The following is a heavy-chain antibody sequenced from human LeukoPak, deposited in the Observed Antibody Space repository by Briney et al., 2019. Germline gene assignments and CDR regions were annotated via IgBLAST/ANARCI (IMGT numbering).Heavy chain of an antibody. D-gene: IGHD2-2*01. CDR1: GGSFSGYY. CDR2: INHSGST. V-gene: IGHV4-34*01. CDR3: ARGRGVVPEPYYFDY. Sequence: SEALSLTCAVYGGSFSGYYWSWVRQPPGKGLGWIGEINHSGSTNYNPSLKSRVTISVDTSKNQFSLKLSSVTAADTAVYYCARGRGVVPEPYYFDYWGQGTLVTVSS. J-gene: IGHJ4*02.